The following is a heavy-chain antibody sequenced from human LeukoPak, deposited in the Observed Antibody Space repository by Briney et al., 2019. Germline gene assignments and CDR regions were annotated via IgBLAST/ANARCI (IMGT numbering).Heavy chain of an antibody. CDR2: IIPIFGTA. CDR3: ARVVAGYSSSAQRYYYYMDV. J-gene: IGHJ6*03. Sequence: GASVKVSCKASGGTFSSYAISWVRQAPGQGLEWMGRIIPIFGTANYAQKFQGGVTITTDESTSTAYMELSSLRSEDTAVYYCARVVAGYSSSAQRYYYYMDVWGKGTTVTVSS. D-gene: IGHD6-6*01. V-gene: IGHV1-69*05. CDR1: GGTFSSYA.